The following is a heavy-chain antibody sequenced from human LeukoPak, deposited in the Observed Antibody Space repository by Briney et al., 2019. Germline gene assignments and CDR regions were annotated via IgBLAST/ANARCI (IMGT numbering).Heavy chain of an antibody. CDR3: ARESRTPLSGYLRC. Sequence: PGGSLRLSCAASGFTVSSNYMSWVRQAPGKGLEWVSVIYSGGSTYYADSVKGRFTISRDNSKNTLYLQMNSLRAEDTAVYYCARESRTPLSGYLRCWGQGTLVTVSS. CDR2: IYSGGST. CDR1: GFTVSSNY. V-gene: IGHV3-66*01. J-gene: IGHJ4*02. D-gene: IGHD5-12*01.